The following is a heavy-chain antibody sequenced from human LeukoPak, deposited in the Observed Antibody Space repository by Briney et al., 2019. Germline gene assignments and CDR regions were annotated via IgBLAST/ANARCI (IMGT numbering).Heavy chain of an antibody. CDR2: IKSNPDGGTA. Sequence: PGGSLRLSCGASGFIFRNAWMTWVRQAPGKGLEWVGRIKSNPDGGTADYGAAVKGRFTISRDDSRNMLYLQLRNLGAEDTAVYYCTTLSYDVHYWGRGTLVTVSS. J-gene: IGHJ4*02. V-gene: IGHV3-15*01. CDR3: TTLSYDVHY. CDR1: GFIFRNAW. D-gene: IGHD3-3*01.